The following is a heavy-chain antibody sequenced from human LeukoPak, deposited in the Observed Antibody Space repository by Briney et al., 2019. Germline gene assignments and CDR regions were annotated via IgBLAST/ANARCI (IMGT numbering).Heavy chain of an antibody. Sequence: GSLRLSCAASGFTFRNYWMHWVRQAPGKGLVWVSRINIDGSTRYADSVEGRFTISRDNAKNTLYLQMNSLRAEATAVYYCARAGGSGWFDHWGQGTLVTVSS. V-gene: IGHV3-74*01. CDR1: GFTFRNYW. J-gene: IGHJ5*02. D-gene: IGHD3-10*01. CDR2: INIDGST. CDR3: ARAGGSGWFDH.